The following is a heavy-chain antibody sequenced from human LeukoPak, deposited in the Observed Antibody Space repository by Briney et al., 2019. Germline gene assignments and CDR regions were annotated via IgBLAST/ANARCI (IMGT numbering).Heavy chain of an antibody. CDR1: GYTFTSYG. V-gene: IGHV1-18*01. CDR3: ARDTTANYYGSGRPPY. CDR2: ISAYNGNT. D-gene: IGHD3-10*01. Sequence: ASVKVSCKASGYTFTSYGISWVRQAPGQGLEWMGWISAYNGNTNYAQRLQGRVTMTTDTSTSTAYMELRSLRSDDTAVYYCARDTTANYYGSGRPPYWGQGTLVTVSS. J-gene: IGHJ4*02.